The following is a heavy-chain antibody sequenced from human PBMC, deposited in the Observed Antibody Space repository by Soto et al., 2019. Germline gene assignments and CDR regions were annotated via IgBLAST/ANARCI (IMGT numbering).Heavy chain of an antibody. CDR2: IYYSGST. V-gene: IGHV4-59*01. CDR1: GGSTSSYY. D-gene: IGHD2-2*01. CDR3: ARGFSTIYGIPENWFDP. Sequence: SETLSLTCTVSGGSTSSYYWSWIRQPPGKGLEWIGYIYYSGSTNYNPSLKSRVTISVDTSKNQFSLQLSSVTAADTAVYFCARGFSTIYGIPENWFDPWGQGTLVTVSS. J-gene: IGHJ5*02.